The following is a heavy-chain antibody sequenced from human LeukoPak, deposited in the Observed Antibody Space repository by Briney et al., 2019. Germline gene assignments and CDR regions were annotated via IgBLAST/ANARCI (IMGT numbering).Heavy chain of an antibody. V-gene: IGHV1-46*01. Sequence: ASVKVSCKASGYTFTSYYMHWVRQAPGQGLEWMGIINPSGGNTSYAQKFQGRVTMTRDTSTSTVYMELSSLRSEDTAVYYCATGITIFGVGQYYGMDVWGQGTTVTVSS. CDR1: GYTFTSYY. J-gene: IGHJ6*02. D-gene: IGHD3-3*01. CDR3: ATGITIFGVGQYYGMDV. CDR2: INPSGGNT.